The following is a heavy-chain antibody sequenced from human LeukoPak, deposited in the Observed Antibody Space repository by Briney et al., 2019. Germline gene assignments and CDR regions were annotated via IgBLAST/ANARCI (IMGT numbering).Heavy chain of an antibody. CDR3: ARRHVQYTSSSDPYYFDY. D-gene: IGHD6-6*01. CDR1: GASISSYY. V-gene: IGHV4-59*01. J-gene: IGHJ4*02. Sequence: SETLSLTCTVSGASISSYYWTWIRQPPGKGLEWIAYIDYSGSTNYNPSLKSRVTISVDTSKNQFSLNLSSVTAADTAVYYCARRHVQYTSSSDPYYFDYWGQGTLVTVSS. CDR2: IDYSGST.